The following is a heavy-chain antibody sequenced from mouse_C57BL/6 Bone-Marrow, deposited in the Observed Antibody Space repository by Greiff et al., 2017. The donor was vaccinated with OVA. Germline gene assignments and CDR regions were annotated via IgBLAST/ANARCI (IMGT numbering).Heavy chain of an antibody. Sequence: LQQSGAELVRPGASVTLSCKASGYTFTDYEMHWVKQTPVHGLEWIGAIDPETGGTAYNQKFKGKAILTADKSSSTAYMELRSLTSEDSAVYYCTRPTYYGSSSPWFAYWGQGTLVTVSA. CDR3: TRPTYYGSSSPWFAY. CDR1: GYTFTDYE. J-gene: IGHJ3*01. V-gene: IGHV1-15*01. D-gene: IGHD1-1*01. CDR2: IDPETGGT.